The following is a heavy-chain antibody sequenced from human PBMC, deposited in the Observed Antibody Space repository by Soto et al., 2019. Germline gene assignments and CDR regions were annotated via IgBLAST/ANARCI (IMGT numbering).Heavy chain of an antibody. CDR1: GYTFTSYD. V-gene: IGHV1-8*01. CDR2: MNPNSGNT. CDR3: ARGRAWTTAPSWYYYDSSGYQRLDY. Sequence: ASVKVSCKASGYTFTSYDINWVRQATGQGLEWMGWMNPNSGNTGYAQKFQGRVTMTRNTSISTAYMELSSLRSEDTAVYYCARGRAWTTAPSWYYYDSSGYQRLDYWGQGTLVTVS. D-gene: IGHD3-22*01. J-gene: IGHJ4*02.